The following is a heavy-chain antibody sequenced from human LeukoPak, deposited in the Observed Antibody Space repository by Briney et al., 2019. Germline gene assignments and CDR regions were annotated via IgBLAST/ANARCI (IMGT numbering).Heavy chain of an antibody. CDR1: GGSISSSSYY. CDR3: ARAPDRASGYEFFFDY. J-gene: IGHJ4*02. D-gene: IGHD5-12*01. CDR2: IYYSGST. Sequence: PSETLSLTCTVSGGSISSSSYYWGWIRQPPGKGLEWIGSIYYSGSTYYNPSLKSRVTISVDTSKNQFSLKLSSVTAADTAVYYCARAPDRASGYEFFFDYWGQGTLVTVSS. V-gene: IGHV4-39*07.